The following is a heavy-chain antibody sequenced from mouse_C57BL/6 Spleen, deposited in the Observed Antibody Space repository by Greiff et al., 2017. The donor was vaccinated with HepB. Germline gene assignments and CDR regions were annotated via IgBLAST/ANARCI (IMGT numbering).Heavy chain of an antibody. CDR1: GFTFSSYG. Sequence: DVMLVESGGDLVKPGGPLKLSCAASGFTFSSYGMSWVRQTPDKRLEWVATISSGGSYTYYPDSVKGRFTISRDNAKNTLYLQMSSLKSEDTAMYYCARQHYGIFDCWGQGTTLTVSS. CDR2: ISSGGSYT. J-gene: IGHJ2*01. V-gene: IGHV5-6*02. CDR3: ARQHYGIFDC. D-gene: IGHD2-1*01.